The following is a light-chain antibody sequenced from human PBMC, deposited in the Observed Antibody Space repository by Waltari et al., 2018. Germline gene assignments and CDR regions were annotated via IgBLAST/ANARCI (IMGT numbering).Light chain of an antibody. CDR3: MQATYWPWT. V-gene: IGKV2-30*01. CDR1: QSLVSSDGNTY. Sequence: DAVMTQSSLSLPVTLGQPASISCMSSQSLVSSDGNTYLSWFQQRPGQSPRRLIYTVSNRDSGVPDRFSGSGSGTDFTLKISRVEAEDVGVYYCMQATYWPWTFGQGTKVEIK. J-gene: IGKJ1*01. CDR2: TVS.